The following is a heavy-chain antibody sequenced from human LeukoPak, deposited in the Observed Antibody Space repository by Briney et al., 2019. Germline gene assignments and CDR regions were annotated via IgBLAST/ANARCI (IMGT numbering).Heavy chain of an antibody. V-gene: IGHV3-23*01. CDR3: AKFFAPSGGASGWPWTIDC. J-gene: IGHJ4*02. D-gene: IGHD6-19*01. Sequence: GGSLRLSCAVSGFTFSSYAMTWVRQAPGKGLEWVAAMSGSGTTTYSADSAKGRFTISRDNSKNTLYVEMSSLRAEDTAVYCCAKFFAPSGGASGWPWTIDCWGQGTLVTVSS. CDR2: MSGSGTTT. CDR1: GFTFSSYA.